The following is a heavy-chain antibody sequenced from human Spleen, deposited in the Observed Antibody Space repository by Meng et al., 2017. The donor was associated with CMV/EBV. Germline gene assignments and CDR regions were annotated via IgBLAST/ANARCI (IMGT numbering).Heavy chain of an antibody. J-gene: IGHJ6*02. CDR3: ARVHASYYYYGMDV. V-gene: IGHV3-30-3*01. CDR2: ISYDGSNK. Sequence: GESLKISCAASGFIFSDYAMHWVRQAPGKGLEWVAVISYDGSNKYSADSVKGRFIVSRDNSKNTLYLQLNSLRADDTALYYCARVHASYYYYGMDVWGQGTTVTVSS. CDR1: GFIFSDYA. D-gene: IGHD2-8*01.